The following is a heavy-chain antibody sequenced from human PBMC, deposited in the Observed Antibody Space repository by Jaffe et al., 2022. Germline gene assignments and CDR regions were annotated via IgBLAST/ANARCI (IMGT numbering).Heavy chain of an antibody. V-gene: IGHV3-48*03. CDR2: ISSSGSTI. Sequence: EVQLVESGGGLAQPGGSLRLSCAASGFIFSTYEMNWFRQAPGKGLEWVSYISSSGSTIYYAASVKGRFTVSRDNAKNSLYLQMNSLRAEDTAVYYCARVDYAREQRGLWGQGTLVTVSS. D-gene: IGHD4-17*01. CDR3: ARVDYAREQRGL. J-gene: IGHJ4*02. CDR1: GFIFSTYE.